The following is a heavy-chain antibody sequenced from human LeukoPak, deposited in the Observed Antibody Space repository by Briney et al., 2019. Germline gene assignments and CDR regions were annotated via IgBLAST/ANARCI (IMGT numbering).Heavy chain of an antibody. CDR1: GFTFSSYG. J-gene: IGHJ6*03. CDR3: AKDQWEAAAGRETYYYYYYMDV. CDR2: IRYDGSNK. V-gene: IGHV3-30*02. D-gene: IGHD6-13*01. Sequence: GGSLRLSCAASGFTFSSYGMHWVRQAPGKGLEWVTIIRYDGSNKYYADSVKGRFTISRDNSKNTLYLQMNSLRAEDTAVYYCAKDQWEAAAGRETYYYYYYMDVWGKGTTVTVSS.